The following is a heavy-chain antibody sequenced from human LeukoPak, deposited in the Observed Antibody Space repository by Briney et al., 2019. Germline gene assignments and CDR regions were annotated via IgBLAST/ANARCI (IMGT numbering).Heavy chain of an antibody. Sequence: PGGSLRLSCAASGFTFSSYGMHWVRQAPGKGLEWVAVISYDGSNKYYADSVKGRFTISRDNSKSTLYVQMNSLRAEDTAVYYCAKSTSFYLDSWGQGTLVTVSS. CDR1: GFTFSSYG. J-gene: IGHJ4*02. V-gene: IGHV3-30*18. CDR2: ISYDGSNK. CDR3: AKSTSFYLDS.